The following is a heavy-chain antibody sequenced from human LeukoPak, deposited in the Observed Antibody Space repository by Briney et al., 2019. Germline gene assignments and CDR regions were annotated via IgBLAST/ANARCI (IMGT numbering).Heavy chain of an antibody. J-gene: IGHJ6*02. CDR2: IYDSGSNA. CDR1: GSSITSYY. D-gene: IGHD6-19*01. Sequence: SETLSLTCTVSGSSITSYYWSWIRQPPGKGLEWIGYIYDSGSNADYNPSLKSRVTISVDKSKNQFSLKLSSVTAADTAVYYCARGTPYTIRGWYPIYYYYGMDVWGQGTTVTVSS. V-gene: IGHV4-59*12. CDR3: ARGTPYTIRGWYPIYYYYGMDV.